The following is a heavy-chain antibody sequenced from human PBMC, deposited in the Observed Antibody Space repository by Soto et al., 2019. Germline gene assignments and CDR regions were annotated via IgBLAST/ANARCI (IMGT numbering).Heavy chain of an antibody. D-gene: IGHD3-3*01. Sequence: QLQLQESGPGLVKPSETLSLTCTVSGGSISSSSYYWGWIRQPPGKGLEWIGSIYYSGSTYYNPSLKSRVTIAVDTSKSQVSLKLSSVTAADTAVYYCARVGFGGYVDYWGQGTLVTVSS. CDR2: IYYSGST. CDR3: ARVGFGGYVDY. J-gene: IGHJ4*02. V-gene: IGHV4-39*01. CDR1: GGSISSSSYY.